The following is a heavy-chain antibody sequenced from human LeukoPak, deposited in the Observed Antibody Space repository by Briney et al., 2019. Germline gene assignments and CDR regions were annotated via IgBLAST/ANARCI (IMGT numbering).Heavy chain of an antibody. Sequence: TGGTLRLSCAASGFTFSSYDMRWVRQAPGKGLEGGSAISGSGGSTYYADSVKGRFTIARDNSKNKLYLQMNSLRAEDTAVYYCAKDVDIVVVPAAAYFDYWGQGTLVTVSS. V-gene: IGHV3-23*01. CDR2: ISGSGGST. CDR3: AKDVDIVVVPAAAYFDY. J-gene: IGHJ4*02. CDR1: GFTFSSYD. D-gene: IGHD2-2*01.